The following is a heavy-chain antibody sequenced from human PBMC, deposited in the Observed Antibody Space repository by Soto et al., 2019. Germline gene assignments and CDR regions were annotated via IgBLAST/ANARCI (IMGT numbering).Heavy chain of an antibody. CDR2: IYYSGST. J-gene: IGHJ5*02. CDR1: GGSISSSSYY. D-gene: IGHD3-10*01. V-gene: IGHV4-39*01. Sequence: SETLSLTCTVSGGSISSSSYYWGWIRQPPGKGLEWIGSIYYSGSTYYNPSLKSRVTISVDTSKNQFSLKLSSVTAADTAVYYCARHSSSALAYGSGSNWFDPWGQGTLVTVSS. CDR3: ARHSSSALAYGSGSNWFDP.